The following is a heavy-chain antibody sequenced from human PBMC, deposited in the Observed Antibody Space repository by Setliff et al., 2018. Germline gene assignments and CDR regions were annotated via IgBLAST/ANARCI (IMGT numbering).Heavy chain of an antibody. CDR2: IYYSGTA. Sequence: SETLSLTCTVSGGSISSSSYQWGWVRQTPGKGLEWTGSIYYSGTAYYNPSLKSRVTISVDTSKNQFSLQVTSVTATDTAVYYCARHEFVGGYYGSVTYRHFDYWGQGILVTVSS. CDR1: GGSISSSSYQ. D-gene: IGHD3-10*01. CDR3: ARHEFVGGYYGSVTYRHFDY. V-gene: IGHV4-39*01. J-gene: IGHJ4*02.